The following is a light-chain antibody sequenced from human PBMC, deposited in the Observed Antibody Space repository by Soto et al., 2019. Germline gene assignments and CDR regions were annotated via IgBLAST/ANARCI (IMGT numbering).Light chain of an antibody. Sequence: TQSSYTLTVLRFLGVTISCTGGQPALRSSNNKNHLAWYQQKPAQSPKMLISWASTRESGVPDRFSSSGSGTEFTLTISRLQAEDAAVYYCQQDYDIPVKFGQGTRLEIK. CDR3: QQDYDIPVK. V-gene: IGKV4-1*01. J-gene: IGKJ5*01. CDR2: WAS. CDR1: QPALRSSNNKNH.